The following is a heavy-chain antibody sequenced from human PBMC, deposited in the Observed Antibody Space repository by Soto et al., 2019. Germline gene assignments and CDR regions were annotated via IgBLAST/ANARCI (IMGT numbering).Heavy chain of an antibody. CDR2: VSENGGSGGGT. CDR1: GFTFSSSA. V-gene: IGHV3-23*01. D-gene: IGHD2-21*01. Sequence: EVHLLESGGGLVQPGGSLRLSCTASGFTFSSSAMNWVRQAPGQGLGWVASVSENGGSGGGTYYADSVKGRFTISRDNSKNTLYLQMDSLRGAATAVYYCPSTKAVVIGGLGIWGQGTMVTVSS. CDR3: PSTKAVVIGGLGI. J-gene: IGHJ3*02.